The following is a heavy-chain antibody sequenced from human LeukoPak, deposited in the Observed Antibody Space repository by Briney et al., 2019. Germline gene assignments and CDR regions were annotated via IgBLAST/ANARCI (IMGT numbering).Heavy chain of an antibody. Sequence: SETLSLTCTVSGGSISSYYWSWIRQPPGKGLEWIGYIYYSGRTKYNPSLRSRVTISVDTSKNQFSLKLSSVTAADTAVYYCARQKGSGIAAAGDYWGQGTLVTVSS. CDR3: ARQKGSGIAAAGDY. J-gene: IGHJ4*02. CDR2: IYYSGRT. D-gene: IGHD6-13*01. CDR1: GGSISSYY. V-gene: IGHV4-59*08.